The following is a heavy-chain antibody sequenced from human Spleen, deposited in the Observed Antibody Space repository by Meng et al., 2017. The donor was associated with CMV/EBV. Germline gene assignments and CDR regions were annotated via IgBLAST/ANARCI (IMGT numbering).Heavy chain of an antibody. CDR1: GFTVSSNY. D-gene: IGHD1-26*01. CDR3: AIPPNSGSHSDS. J-gene: IGHJ5*01. V-gene: IGHV3-66*02. Sequence: GESLKISCAASGFTVSSNYMTWVRQAPGKGLEWVSVIYTGGSTYYADSVKGRFIISRDNSKNTLYLQMNSLRAEDTAVYYCAIPPNSGSHSDSWGQGTLVTVSS. CDR2: IYTGGST.